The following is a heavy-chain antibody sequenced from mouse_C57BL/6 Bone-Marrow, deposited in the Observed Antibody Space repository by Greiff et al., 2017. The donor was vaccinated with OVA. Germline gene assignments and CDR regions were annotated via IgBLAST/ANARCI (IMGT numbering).Heavy chain of an antibody. Sequence: EVKLVESGPGLAKPSQTLSLTCSVAGYSITSDYWNWIRKFPGNKLEYMGYISYSGSTYYNPSLKSRLSITRDTSKNQYYLQLKSVTTEDTATYYCARRITHYFDYWGQGTTLTVSS. CDR2: ISYSGST. V-gene: IGHV3-8*01. CDR1: GYSITSDY. J-gene: IGHJ2*01. D-gene: IGHD1-1*01. CDR3: ARRITHYFDY.